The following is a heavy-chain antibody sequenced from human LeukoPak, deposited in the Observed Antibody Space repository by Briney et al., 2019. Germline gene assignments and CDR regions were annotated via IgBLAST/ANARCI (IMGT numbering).Heavy chain of an antibody. V-gene: IGHV3-21*01. J-gene: IGHJ5*02. CDR1: GFTSSTYW. CDR3: ARSGVVVAALERGVANWFDP. D-gene: IGHD2-15*01. CDR2: ISSSSSYI. Sequence: GGSLRLSCVVSGFTSSTYWMSWVRQAPGKGLEWVSSISSSSSYIYYADSVKGRFTISRDNAKNSLFLQMNSLRAEDTAVYYCARSGVVVAALERGVANWFDPWGQGTLVTVSS.